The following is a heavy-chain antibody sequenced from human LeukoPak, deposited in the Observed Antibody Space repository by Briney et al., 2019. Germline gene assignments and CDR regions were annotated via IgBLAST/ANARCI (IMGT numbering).Heavy chain of an antibody. CDR3: TRVQAGRSGLMDV. CDR2: ISPEGSGT. J-gene: IGHJ6*02. CDR1: GFSLSGYW. V-gene: IGHV3-74*01. Sequence: GGSLRLSCAASGFSLSGYWMHWVRQAPGKGLGWVSRISPEGSGTTYADSVKGRFTISRDNSKNTLYLQMNSLRDEDAAVYHCTRVQAGRSGLMDVWGRGTTVTVSS. D-gene: IGHD2-8*02.